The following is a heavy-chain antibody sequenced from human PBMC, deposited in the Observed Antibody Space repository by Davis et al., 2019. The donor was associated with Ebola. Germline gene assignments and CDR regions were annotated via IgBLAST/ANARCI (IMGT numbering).Heavy chain of an antibody. Sequence: SETLSLTCTVSGGSISSGGYYWSWIRQHPGKGLEWIGYIYYSGSTYYNPSLKSRVTISVDTSKNQFSLKLSSVTAADTAVYYCARDGEPYYYYGMDVWGQGTTVTVSS. V-gene: IGHV4-31*03. J-gene: IGHJ6*02. D-gene: IGHD2-21*01. CDR3: ARDGEPYYYYGMDV. CDR2: IYYSGST. CDR1: GGSISSGGYY.